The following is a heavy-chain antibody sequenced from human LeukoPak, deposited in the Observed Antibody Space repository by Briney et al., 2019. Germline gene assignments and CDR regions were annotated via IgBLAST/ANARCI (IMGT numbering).Heavy chain of an antibody. D-gene: IGHD6-13*01. CDR2: INPNSGGT. J-gene: IGHJ4*02. Sequence: GASVKVSCKASGYTFTGYYIHWVRQAPGQGLEWMGWINPNSGGTNYAQKFQGRVTMTRDTSISTAYMELSRLRSDDTAVYYCARELGSSSWYERDYWGQGTLVTVSS. V-gene: IGHV1-2*02. CDR1: GYTFTGYY. CDR3: ARELGSSSWYERDY.